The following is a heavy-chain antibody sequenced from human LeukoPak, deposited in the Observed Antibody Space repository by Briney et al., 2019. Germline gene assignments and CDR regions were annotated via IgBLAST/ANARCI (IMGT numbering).Heavy chain of an antibody. J-gene: IGHJ4*02. D-gene: IGHD4-17*01. CDR3: ARGWGYDYGDYEAFDY. CDR1: GFTVSSNY. CDR2: IYSGGST. Sequence: GGSLRLSCAASGFTVSSNYMSWVRQAPGKGLEWVSVIYSGGSTYYADSVKGRFTISRDNSKNTLYLQMNSLRAEDTAVYYCARGWGYDYGDYEAFDYWGQGTLVTVSS. V-gene: IGHV3-53*01.